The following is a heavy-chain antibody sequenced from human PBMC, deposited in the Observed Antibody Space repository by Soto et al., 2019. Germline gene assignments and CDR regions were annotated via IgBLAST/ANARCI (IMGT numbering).Heavy chain of an antibody. CDR3: ARDATWLQPQYSLDY. Sequence: QVQLVESGGGVVQPGRSLTLSCATSGFTFSHYGIHWVRQAPGKGLAWVAVIWYDGSDKYYADSVKGRFTISRDNSKNTLFLQMNSLRAEDTAVYYCARDATWLQPQYSLDYWGQGTLVTVSS. V-gene: IGHV3-33*01. D-gene: IGHD5-12*01. J-gene: IGHJ4*02. CDR2: IWYDGSDK. CDR1: GFTFSHYG.